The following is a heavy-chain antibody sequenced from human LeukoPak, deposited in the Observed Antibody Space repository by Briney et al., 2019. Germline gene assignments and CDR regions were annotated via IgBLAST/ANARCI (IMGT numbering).Heavy chain of an antibody. Sequence: PETLSLTCTVSGGSISSYYWSWIRQPPGKGLEWIGYIYYSGSTNYNPSLKSRVTISVDTSKNQFSLKLSSVTAADTAVYYCARDTSDDYGDYGDAFDIWGQGTMVTVSS. J-gene: IGHJ3*02. V-gene: IGHV4-59*01. D-gene: IGHD4-17*01. CDR2: IYYSGST. CDR1: GGSISSYY. CDR3: ARDTSDDYGDYGDAFDI.